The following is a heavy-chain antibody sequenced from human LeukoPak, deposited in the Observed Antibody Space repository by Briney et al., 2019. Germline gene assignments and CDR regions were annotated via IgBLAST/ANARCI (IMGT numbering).Heavy chain of an antibody. Sequence: GGSLRLSCAASGFTFSSYGMSWVRQAPGKGLEWVSGINWNGGGTGYADSVKGRFTIFRENAKNSLYLQMDSLRAEDTAFYYCARDYSSGYNGYFDYWGQGTLVTVSS. CDR2: INWNGGGT. D-gene: IGHD5-12*01. J-gene: IGHJ4*02. CDR1: GFTFSSYG. V-gene: IGHV3-20*04. CDR3: ARDYSSGYNGYFDY.